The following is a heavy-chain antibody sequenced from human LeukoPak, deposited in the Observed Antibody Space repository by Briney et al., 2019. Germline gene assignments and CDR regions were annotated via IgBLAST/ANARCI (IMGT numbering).Heavy chain of an antibody. CDR2: IYYSGST. CDR3: ARVQAASSSSWYAKYNWFDP. Sequence: SQTLSLTCTVSGGSISSGGYYWSWIRQHPGKGLEWIGYIYYSGSTYYNPSLKSRVTISVDTSKNQFSLKLSSVTAADTAVYYCARVQAASSSSWYAKYNWFDPWGQGTLVTVSS. V-gene: IGHV4-31*03. J-gene: IGHJ5*02. CDR1: GGSISSGGYY. D-gene: IGHD6-13*01.